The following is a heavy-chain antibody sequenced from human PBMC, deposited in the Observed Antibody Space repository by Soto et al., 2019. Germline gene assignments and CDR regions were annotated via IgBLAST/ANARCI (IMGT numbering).Heavy chain of an antibody. CDR1: GFTFSDFA. V-gene: IGHV3-23*01. D-gene: IGHD2-2*03. CDR3: AKMEGMDPWAYSFGY. CDR2: IYGGGNGP. J-gene: IGHJ4*02. Sequence: VQVLESGGGLVQPGGSLRLSCAATGFTFSDFAMSWVRQAPGKGLEWVSRIYGGGNGPHYADSVKGRVTISRDNSKNTLYLQMNSLRAEDTAVYYCAKMEGMDPWAYSFGYWGQGTLVTVSS.